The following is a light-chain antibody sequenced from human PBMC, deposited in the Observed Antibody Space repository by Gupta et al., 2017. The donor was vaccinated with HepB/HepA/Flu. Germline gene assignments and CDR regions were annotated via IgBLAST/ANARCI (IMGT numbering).Light chain of an antibody. V-gene: IGKV3-15*01. Sequence: EIVMTQSPVTLSVSPGDRATLSCRASQSVSSNLAWYQQKPGQAPRLLIYFASTRAPGIPAKFSGSGAGTDFTLTISSRQSEDSALYYCQQYNHGPPEWTFGQGTKVEIK. CDR2: FAS. J-gene: IGKJ1*01. CDR3: QQYNHGPPEWT. CDR1: QSVSSN.